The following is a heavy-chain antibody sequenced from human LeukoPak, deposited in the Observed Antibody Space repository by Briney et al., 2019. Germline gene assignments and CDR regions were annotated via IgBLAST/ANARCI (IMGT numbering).Heavy chain of an antibody. CDR1: GGSFSGYY. V-gene: IGHV4-34*01. CDR2: INHSGST. CDR3: ARWTSGSYSP. D-gene: IGHD1-26*01. J-gene: IGHJ5*02. Sequence: PSETLSLTCAVYGGSFSGYYWSWIRQPPGQGLEWIGEINHSGSTNYNPSLKSRVTISVDTSKNQFSLKLSSVTAADTAVYYCARWTSGSYSPWGQGTLVTVSS.